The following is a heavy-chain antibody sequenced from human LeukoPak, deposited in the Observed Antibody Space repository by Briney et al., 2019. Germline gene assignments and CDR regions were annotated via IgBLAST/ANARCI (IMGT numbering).Heavy chain of an antibody. CDR3: AKVNAAAGTDYYYYYGMDV. CDR1: GFTFSSYW. CDR2: IKQDGSEK. J-gene: IGHJ6*02. Sequence: GGSLRLSCAASGFTFSSYWMSWVRQAPGKGLEWVANIKQDGSEKYYVDSVKGRFTISRDNAKNALYLQMNSLRAEDTAVYYCAKVNAAAGTDYYYYYGMDVWGQGTTVTVSS. D-gene: IGHD6-13*01. V-gene: IGHV3-7*01.